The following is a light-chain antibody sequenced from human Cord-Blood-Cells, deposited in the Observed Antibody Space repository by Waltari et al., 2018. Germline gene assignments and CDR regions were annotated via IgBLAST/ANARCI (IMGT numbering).Light chain of an antibody. CDR2: RNN. J-gene: IGLJ3*02. CDR1: SSNIGSTY. Sequence: QSVLTQPPSASGTPGQRVTISCSGSSSNIGSTYVYWYQQLPGTAPKLLIYRNNQRPVGVPDRFSGSKSGTSASLAISGLRSEDEADYYCAAWDDSLSGWVFGGGTKLTVL. CDR3: AAWDDSLSGWV. V-gene: IGLV1-47*01.